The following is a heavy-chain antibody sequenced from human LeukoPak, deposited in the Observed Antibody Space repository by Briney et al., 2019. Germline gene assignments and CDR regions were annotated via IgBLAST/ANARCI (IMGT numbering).Heavy chain of an antibody. CDR2: IYYSGST. D-gene: IGHD4-11*01. CDR1: GGSISSSSYY. Sequence: SETLSLTCTVSGGSISSSSYYWGWIRQPPGKGLEWIGSIYYSGSTYYNPSLKSRVTISVDTSKNQFSLNLSSVTAADTAVYYCARDGDYSSDYYYYYMDVWGKGTTVTVSS. CDR3: ARDGDYSSDYYYYYMDV. V-gene: IGHV4-39*07. J-gene: IGHJ6*03.